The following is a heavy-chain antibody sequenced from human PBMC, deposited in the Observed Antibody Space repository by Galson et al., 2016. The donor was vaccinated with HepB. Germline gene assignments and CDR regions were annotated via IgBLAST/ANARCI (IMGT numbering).Heavy chain of an antibody. CDR3: ARAISGWDGFGY. CDR1: EFTASSNY. CDR2: IYSGGIT. V-gene: IGHV3-53*01. D-gene: IGHD6-19*01. J-gene: IGHJ4*02. Sequence: SLRLSCAAYEFTASSNYLNWIRQAPGKGLEWVSAIYSGGITHYADSVKGRFTISRDNSKNTVYLAMKSLRAEDTAVYYCARAISGWDGFGYWGQGTLVMVSS.